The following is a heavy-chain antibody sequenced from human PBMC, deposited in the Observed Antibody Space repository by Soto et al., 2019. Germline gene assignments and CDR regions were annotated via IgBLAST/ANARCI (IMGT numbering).Heavy chain of an antibody. Sequence: QVQLVESGGGVVQPGRSLRLSCAASGFTFSSYGMHWVRQAPGKGLEWVAVISYDGSNKYYADSVKGRFTISRDNSKNTLDLQMNSLRAEDTDVYYCAKSPHWVVVVPAARGGTDVWGQGTTVTVSS. CDR3: AKSPHWVVVVPAARGGTDV. D-gene: IGHD2-2*01. J-gene: IGHJ6*02. V-gene: IGHV3-30*18. CDR2: ISYDGSNK. CDR1: GFTFSSYG.